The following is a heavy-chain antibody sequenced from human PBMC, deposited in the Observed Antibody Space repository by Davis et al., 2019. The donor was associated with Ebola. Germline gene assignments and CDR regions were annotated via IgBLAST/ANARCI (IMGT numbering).Heavy chain of an antibody. V-gene: IGHV3-48*02. CDR3: VRDYLFALDI. CDR1: GFPFRSYT. Sequence: PGGSLRLSCAASGFPFRSYTMNWVRQAPGKGLEWVSYIGTRGDPTVYADSVKGRFTVSRDDANNSLSLLMNSLRDEDTAIYYCVRDYLFALDIWGQGTMVTVSS. CDR2: IGTRGDPT. J-gene: IGHJ3*02.